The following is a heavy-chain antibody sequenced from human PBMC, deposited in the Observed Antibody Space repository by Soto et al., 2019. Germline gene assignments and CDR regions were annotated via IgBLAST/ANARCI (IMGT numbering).Heavy chain of an antibody. D-gene: IGHD4-4*01. CDR2: IWYNGSNK. V-gene: IGHV3-33*01. J-gene: IGHJ6*02. CDR1: GFIFSSYG. CDR3: AREPFSNYVMDV. Sequence: QVQLVESGGGVVPPGGSLRLSCVASGFIFSSYGMYWVRQAPGKGLEWVGVIWYNGSNKYYGDSVKGRFTISRDNSKNTLYLRMSSLRDEDTGVYCCAREPFSNYVMDVWGQGPTVTVS.